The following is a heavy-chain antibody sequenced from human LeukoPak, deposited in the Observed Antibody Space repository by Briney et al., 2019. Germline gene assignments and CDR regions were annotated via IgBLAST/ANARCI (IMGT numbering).Heavy chain of an antibody. J-gene: IGHJ4*02. Sequence: TSETLSLTCTVSGGSISSYYWSWIRQPPGKGLEWIGYIYYSGSTNYNPSLKSRVTISVDTSKNQFSLKLSSVTAADTAVYYCARGRVGATIDYWGQGTLVTVSS. CDR3: ARGRVGATIDY. D-gene: IGHD1-26*01. CDR2: IYYSGST. V-gene: IGHV4-59*12. CDR1: GGSISSYY.